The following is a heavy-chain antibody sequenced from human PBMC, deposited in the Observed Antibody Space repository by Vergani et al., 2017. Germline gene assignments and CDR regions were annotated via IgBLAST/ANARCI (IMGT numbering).Heavy chain of an antibody. D-gene: IGHD3-3*01. V-gene: IGHV3-30*02. CDR2: IRYDGSNK. CDR3: AKAAGGVVIMFNWFDP. CDR1: GFTFSSYG. J-gene: IGHJ5*02. Sequence: QVQLVESGGGVVQPGGSLRLSCAASGFTFSSYGMHWVRQAPGKGLEWVAFIRYDGSNKYYADSVKGRFTISRDTSKNTLYLQMNSLRADDTAVYYCAKAAGGVVIMFNWFDPWGQGTLVTVSS.